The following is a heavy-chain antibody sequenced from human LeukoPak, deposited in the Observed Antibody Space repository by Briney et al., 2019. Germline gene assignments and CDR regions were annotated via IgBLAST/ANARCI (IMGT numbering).Heavy chain of an antibody. J-gene: IGHJ3*02. Sequence: GESLKISCKGSGYRFTSYGISWVRQAPGQGLEWMGWISAYNGNTNYAQKLQGRVTMTTDTSTSTAYMELRSLRSDDTAVYYCARIVGSYWAFDIWGQGTMVTVSS. CDR3: ARIVGSYWAFDI. CDR2: ISAYNGNT. D-gene: IGHD1-26*01. CDR1: GYRFTSYG. V-gene: IGHV1-18*01.